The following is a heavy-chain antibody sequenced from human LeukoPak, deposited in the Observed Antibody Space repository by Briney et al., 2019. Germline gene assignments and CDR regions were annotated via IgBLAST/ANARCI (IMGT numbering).Heavy chain of an antibody. CDR2: ISGSGGST. CDR3: AKKLHYYDSSGYYFDY. D-gene: IGHD3-22*01. J-gene: IGHJ4*02. V-gene: IGHV3-23*01. CDR1: GFTFSSYA. Sequence: GGSLRLSCAASGFTFSSYAMSWVRQAPGKGLEWVSAISGSGGSTCYADSVKGRFTISRDNSKNTLYLQMNSLRAEDTAVYYCAKKLHYYDSSGYYFDYWGQGTLVTVSS.